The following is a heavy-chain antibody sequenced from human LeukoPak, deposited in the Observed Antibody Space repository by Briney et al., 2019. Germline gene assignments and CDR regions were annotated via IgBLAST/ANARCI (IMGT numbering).Heavy chain of an antibody. CDR1: GFTFSSYA. V-gene: IGHV3-30-3*01. CDR3: ARDLRQLQEFDN. D-gene: IGHD2-2*01. J-gene: IGHJ4*02. Sequence: PGGSLRLSCAASGFTFSSYAMHWVRQAPGKGLEWVAVISYDGSNKYYADSVKGRFTISRDNSKNTLYLQMNSLRAEDTAVYYCARDLRQLQEFDNWGQGTLVTVSS. CDR2: ISYDGSNK.